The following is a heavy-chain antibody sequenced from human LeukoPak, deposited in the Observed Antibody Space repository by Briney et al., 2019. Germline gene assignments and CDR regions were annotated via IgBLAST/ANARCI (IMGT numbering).Heavy chain of an antibody. V-gene: IGHV4-59*01. CDR3: ARGAGWWPY. D-gene: IGHD2-15*01. Sequence: KPSETLSLTCTVSGGSISSYYWSWIRQPPGKGLEWIGFIYYSGSTNYNPSLKSRVTISVDTSKNQFSLKLSSMTAADTAVYYCARGAGWWPYWGQGNMVTVSA. J-gene: IGHJ4*02. CDR2: IYYSGST. CDR1: GGSISSYY.